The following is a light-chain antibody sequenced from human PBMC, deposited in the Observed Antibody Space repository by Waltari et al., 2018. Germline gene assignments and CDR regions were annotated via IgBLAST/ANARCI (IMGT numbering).Light chain of an antibody. CDR1: TSDIGNHDY. Sequence: QSALTQPASVSGSPGQSITISCTGTTSDIGNHDYVSWYQQHPGKAPNLLIYEGTNRPSGVSTRFSGSKSGSTASLTISGLQADDEAHYYCSSYTGSSTLLVFGGGTDLTVL. J-gene: IGLJ2*01. V-gene: IGLV2-14*01. CDR3: SSYTGSSTLLV. CDR2: EGT.